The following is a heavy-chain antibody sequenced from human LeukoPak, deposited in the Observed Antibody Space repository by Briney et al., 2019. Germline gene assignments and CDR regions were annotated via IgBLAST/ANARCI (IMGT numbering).Heavy chain of an antibody. CDR2: ISGSGGST. CDR1: GFTFSSYG. D-gene: IGHD6-13*01. Sequence: GGSLRLSCAASGFTFSSYGMSWVRQAPGKGLEWVSAISGSGGSTCYADSVKGRFTISRDNSKNTLYLQMNSLRAEDTAVYYCANYLVRSPADYWGQGTLVTVSS. J-gene: IGHJ4*02. CDR3: ANYLVRSPADY. V-gene: IGHV3-23*01.